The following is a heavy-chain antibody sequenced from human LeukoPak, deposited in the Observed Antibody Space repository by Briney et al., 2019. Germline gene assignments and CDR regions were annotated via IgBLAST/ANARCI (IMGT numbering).Heavy chain of an antibody. J-gene: IGHJ4*02. D-gene: IGHD4/OR15-4a*01. Sequence: GGSLRLSCAASGFTFSSYSMSWVRQAPGKGLEWVSGTSDRGDYTYYADSVKGRFTISRDTSKNTLYLQMNSLRAEDTALYFCAKKAQYDGHYPLDYWGQGTLVTVSA. CDR1: GFTFSSYS. CDR2: TSDRGDYT. CDR3: AKKAQYDGHYPLDY. V-gene: IGHV3-23*01.